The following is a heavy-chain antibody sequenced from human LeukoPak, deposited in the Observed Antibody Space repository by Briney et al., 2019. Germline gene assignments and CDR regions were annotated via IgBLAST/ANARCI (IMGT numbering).Heavy chain of an antibody. CDR1: GDSVSSNSVT. CDR3: ARRLTQYDCFDP. CDR2: TYYRSTWYN. V-gene: IGHV6-1*01. Sequence: SQTLSLTCAISGDSVSSNSVTWNWIRQSPSRGLEWLGRTYYRSTWYNDYAVSVRGRITVSPDTSKNQFSLHLNSVTPEDTAVYYCARRLTQYDCFDPWGQGILSPSPQ. J-gene: IGHJ5*02. D-gene: IGHD2-2*01.